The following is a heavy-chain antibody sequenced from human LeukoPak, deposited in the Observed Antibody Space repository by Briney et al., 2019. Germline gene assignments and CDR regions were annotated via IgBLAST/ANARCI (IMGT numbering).Heavy chain of an antibody. CDR1: GFTFSSYG. V-gene: IGHV3-30*02. CDR2: IRYDGSNK. D-gene: IGHD2-2*01. J-gene: IGHJ4*02. CDR3: AKSEVPAAMGYYFDY. Sequence: PGGSLRLSCAASGFTFSSYGMHWVRQAPGKGLEWVGFIRYDGSNKYYADSVKGRFTISRDNSKNTLYLQMNSLRAEDTAVYYCAKSEVPAAMGYYFDYWGQGTLVTVSS.